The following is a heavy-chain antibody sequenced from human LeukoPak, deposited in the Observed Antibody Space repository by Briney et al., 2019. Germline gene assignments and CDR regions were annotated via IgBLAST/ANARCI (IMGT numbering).Heavy chain of an antibody. V-gene: IGHV4-34*01. CDR2: INHSGST. CDR1: GGSFSGYY. CDR3: ARDPDYYDSGY. D-gene: IGHD3-22*01. J-gene: IGHJ4*02. Sequence: PSETLSPTCAVYGGSFSGYYSSWIRQPPGKGLEWIGEINHSGSTNYNPSLKSRVTISVYTSKNQFSLKLSSVTPAHTPVYFCARDPDYYDSGYWGQGTLVTVSS.